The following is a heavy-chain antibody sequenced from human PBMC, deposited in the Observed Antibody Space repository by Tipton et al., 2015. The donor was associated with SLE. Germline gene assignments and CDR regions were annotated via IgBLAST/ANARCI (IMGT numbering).Heavy chain of an antibody. D-gene: IGHD6-19*01. CDR1: GGSISSSSYY. CDR2: IYYSGST. V-gene: IGHV4-39*01. Sequence: LSLTCTVSGGSISSSSYYWGWIRQPPGKGLEWIGSIYYSGSTYYNPSLKSRVTISVDTSKNQFSLKLSSVTAADTAVYYCARALRGGSGRGWFDPWGQGTLVTVSS. CDR3: ARALRGGSGRGWFDP. J-gene: IGHJ5*02.